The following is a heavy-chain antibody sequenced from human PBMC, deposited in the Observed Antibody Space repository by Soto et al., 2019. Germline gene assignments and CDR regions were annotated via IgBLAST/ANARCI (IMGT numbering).Heavy chain of an antibody. J-gene: IGHJ4*02. Sequence: GGSLRLSCAASGFTLGTYWMNWVRQAPGKGLEWVANINQDGSEKYFVDSVKGRFTISRDNAKNSVYLQMNILRAEDTAVYYCARAIAAAGAYWGQGTLVTVSS. CDR1: GFTLGTYW. CDR3: ARAIAAAGAY. CDR2: INQDGSEK. V-gene: IGHV3-7*01. D-gene: IGHD6-13*01.